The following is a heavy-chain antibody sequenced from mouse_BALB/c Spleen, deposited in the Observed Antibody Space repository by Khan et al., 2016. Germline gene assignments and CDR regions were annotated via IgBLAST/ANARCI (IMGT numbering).Heavy chain of an antibody. J-gene: IGHJ2*01. Sequence: QLEESGPGLVKPSQSLSLTCTVTGYSITSDYARNWIRQFPGNKLEWMGYISYSGSTSYNPSLKSRISITRDTSKNPSFLQLNSVTTEDTATYCCARCTLMEEGNYYDYWGQGTTLTVYS. V-gene: IGHV3-2*02. CDR2: ISYSGST. CDR3: ARCTLMEEGNYYDY. CDR1: GYSITSDYA. D-gene: IGHD2-3*01.